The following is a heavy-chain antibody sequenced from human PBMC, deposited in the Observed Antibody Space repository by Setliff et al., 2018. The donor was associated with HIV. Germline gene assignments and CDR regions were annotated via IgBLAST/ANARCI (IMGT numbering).Heavy chain of an antibody. J-gene: IGHJ4*02. D-gene: IGHD6-6*01. Sequence: SETLSLTCTVSGYSISSGYYWGWIRQPPGKGLEWIGNIYHSGSTYYNPSLKSRVTISVDTSKNQSSLKLTSVTAADTAVYYCARFSTSSGGTFDYWGQGTLVTVSS. CDR2: IYHSGST. V-gene: IGHV4-38-2*02. CDR3: ARFSTSSGGTFDY. CDR1: GYSISSGYY.